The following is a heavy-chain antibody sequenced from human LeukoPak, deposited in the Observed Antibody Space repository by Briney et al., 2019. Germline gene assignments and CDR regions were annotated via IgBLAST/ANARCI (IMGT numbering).Heavy chain of an antibody. Sequence: ALRLSCAVSGFTFDDYAMHWVRQAAGKGLEWGSGISWNSGSIGYAASVKGRFTISRDNAKNSLYLQMNSLRAEDTALYFCAKTIGTYYDFWSGYGYGMDVWGQGTTVTVSS. CDR3: AKTIGTYYDFWSGYGYGMDV. CDR1: GFTFDDYA. J-gene: IGHJ6*02. D-gene: IGHD3-3*01. V-gene: IGHV3-9*01. CDR2: ISWNSGSI.